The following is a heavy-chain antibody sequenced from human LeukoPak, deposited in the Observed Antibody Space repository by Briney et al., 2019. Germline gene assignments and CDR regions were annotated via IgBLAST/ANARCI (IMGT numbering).Heavy chain of an antibody. J-gene: IGHJ4*02. Sequence: PGGSLRLSCAASGFSFSSYWLSWVRQAPGKGLEWVANIKSNGRETYYEDSVKGRFTISRDSAKNSLYLQMNSLRAEDTAVYYCARDAPYCSSTSCYTGESGYWGQGTLVTVSS. V-gene: IGHV3-7*01. CDR2: IKSNGRET. D-gene: IGHD2-2*02. CDR1: GFSFSSYW. CDR3: ARDAPYCSSTSCYTGESGY.